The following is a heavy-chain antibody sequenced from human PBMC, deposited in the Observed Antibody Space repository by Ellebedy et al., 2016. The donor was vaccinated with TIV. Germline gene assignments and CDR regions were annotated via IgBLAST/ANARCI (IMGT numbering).Heavy chain of an antibody. J-gene: IGHJ4*02. CDR1: GGSISSYY. Sequence: MPSETLSLTCTVSGGSISSYYWSRIRQPPGKGLEWIGYIYYSGSTNYNPSLKSRVTISVDTSKNQFSLKLSSVTAADTAVYYCARSFAAPYYFDYWGQGTLVTVSS. CDR2: IYYSGST. CDR3: ARSFAAPYYFDY. D-gene: IGHD2/OR15-2a*01. V-gene: IGHV4-59*01.